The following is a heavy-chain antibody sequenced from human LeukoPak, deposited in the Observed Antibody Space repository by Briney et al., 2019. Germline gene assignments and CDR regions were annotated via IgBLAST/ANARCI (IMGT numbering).Heavy chain of an antibody. V-gene: IGHV4-59*01. J-gene: IGHJ5*02. D-gene: IGHD3-16*01. CDR1: GDSISSNY. CDR3: ATCRDEFGDYGFTS. CDR2: IYNSWST. Sequence: SEPLSLTCTVSGDSISSNYWSWIRQPPGKGPEWIGYIYNSWSTKYNPSLKSRVTISVDTSKNLFSLKLTSVTAADTAVYYCATCRDEFGDYGFTSWGQGTLVTASA.